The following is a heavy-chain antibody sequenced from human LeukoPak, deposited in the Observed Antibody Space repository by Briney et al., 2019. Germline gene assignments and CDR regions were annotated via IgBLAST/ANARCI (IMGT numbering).Heavy chain of an antibody. Sequence: ASVTVSCKASGYTFTNYGISWVRQAPGQGLEWMGWISAYNGDTNSAQKLQGRVTLTTDTSTSTAYMELRSLRSDDTALYYCARGGRALYYGMDVWGQGTTVTVSS. CDR2: ISAYNGDT. D-gene: IGHD2-15*01. J-gene: IGHJ6*02. CDR3: ARGGRALYYGMDV. CDR1: GYTFTNYG. V-gene: IGHV1-18*01.